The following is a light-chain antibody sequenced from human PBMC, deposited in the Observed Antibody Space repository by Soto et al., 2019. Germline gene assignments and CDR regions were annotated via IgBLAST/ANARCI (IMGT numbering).Light chain of an antibody. J-gene: IGKJ4*01. CDR3: QPYNNWPLT. CDR2: DTS. V-gene: IGKV3-15*01. CDR1: QGIGDT. Sequence: VMTQSPATLSVSPGAGVTLSCRANQGIGDTLAWYQHKHGQTPRLLIYDTSTRATGVPARFSGSRSGPELTININSLQSEDGEIDYCQPYNNWPLTFGGGTKVDIK.